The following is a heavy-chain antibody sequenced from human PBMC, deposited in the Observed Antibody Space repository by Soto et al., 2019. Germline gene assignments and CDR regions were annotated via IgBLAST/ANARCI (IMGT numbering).Heavy chain of an antibody. D-gene: IGHD1-26*01. J-gene: IGHJ3*02. CDR3: ARWGRVSRGQHDAFAI. CDR1: GGSISSSSYC. CDR2: IYYSGST. Sequence: SETLSLTCTVSGGSISSSSYCWGWIRQPPGKGLEWIGSIYYSGSTYYNPSLKSRVTISVDTSKNQFSLKLSSVTAADTAVYYCARWGRVSRGQHDAFAIWGQGTMVTVSS. V-gene: IGHV4-39*01.